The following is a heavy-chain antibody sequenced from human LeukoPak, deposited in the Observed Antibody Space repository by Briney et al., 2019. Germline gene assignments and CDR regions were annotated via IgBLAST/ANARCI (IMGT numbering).Heavy chain of an antibody. CDR1: GFTFSSYG. CDR2: IWYDGSNK. D-gene: IGHD3-3*01. Sequence: GGSLRLSCAASGFTFSSYGIHWVPQSPGKGLEGVPVIWYDGSNKYYGACVKGRFTISRDNSKNKLYLQMNSLRAEDTAVYYCARVGGSYDFWSGSDLPDYWGQGTLVTVSS. V-gene: IGHV3-33*01. J-gene: IGHJ4*02. CDR3: ARVGGSYDFWSGSDLPDY.